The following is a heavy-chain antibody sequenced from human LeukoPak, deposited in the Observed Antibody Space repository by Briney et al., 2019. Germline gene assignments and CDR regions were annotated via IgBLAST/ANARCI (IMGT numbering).Heavy chain of an antibody. V-gene: IGHV1-2*02. J-gene: IGHJ4*02. Sequence: ASVKVSCKASGYTFTGYYMHWVRPAPGQGLEWMGWINPNSGGTNYAQKFQGRVTMTRDTSISTAYMELSRLRSDDTAVYYCARCRIGRELPSRWGQGTLVTVSS. CDR3: ARCRIGRELPSR. D-gene: IGHD1-26*01. CDR1: GYTFTGYY. CDR2: INPNSGGT.